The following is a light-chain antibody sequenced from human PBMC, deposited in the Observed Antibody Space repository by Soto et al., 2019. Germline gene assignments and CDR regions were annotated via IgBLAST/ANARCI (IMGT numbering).Light chain of an antibody. V-gene: IGKV3-20*01. CDR1: QSVGNS. CDR2: GGS. J-gene: IGKJ2*01. CDR3: QHYGSSRDT. Sequence: EIVLTQSPGTLSLSPGERATLSCRASQSVGNSLAWYKQRPGQAPSLLIYGGSKRPTGIPDRFSGSGSETDFTLTITRLDPEDFAVYYCQHYGSSRDTFGQGTKLEIK.